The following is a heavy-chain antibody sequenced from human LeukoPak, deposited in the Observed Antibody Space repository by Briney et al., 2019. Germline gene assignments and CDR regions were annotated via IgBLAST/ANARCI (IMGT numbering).Heavy chain of an antibody. CDR2: ISYDGSNK. J-gene: IGHJ4*02. D-gene: IGHD6-19*01. CDR1: GFTFSSYG. Sequence: GGSLRLSCVASGFTFSSYGMHWVRQAPGKGLEWVAVISYDGSNKYYADSVKGRFTISRDNSKNTLYLQMNSLRAEDTAVYYCARGPFDGGWYYFDYWGQGTLVTVSS. V-gene: IGHV3-30*19. CDR3: ARGPFDGGWYYFDY.